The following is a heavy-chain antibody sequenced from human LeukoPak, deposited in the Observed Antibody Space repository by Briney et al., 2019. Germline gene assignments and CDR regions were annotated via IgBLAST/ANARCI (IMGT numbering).Heavy chain of an antibody. CDR1: GGSISSGGYY. V-gene: IGHV4-39*01. J-gene: IGHJ4*02. CDR2: IYYSGST. Sequence: SETLSLTCTVSGGSISSGGYYWGWIRQPPGKGLEWIGSIYYSGSTYQNPSLKSRVTISVDTSKNQFSLKLSSVTAADTAVYYCARPSQEGSGWYDFDYWGQGTLVTVSS. D-gene: IGHD6-19*01. CDR3: ARPSQEGSGWYDFDY.